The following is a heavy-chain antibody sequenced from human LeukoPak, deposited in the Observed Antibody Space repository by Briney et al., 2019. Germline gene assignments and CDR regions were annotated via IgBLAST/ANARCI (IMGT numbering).Heavy chain of an antibody. CDR3: ARDSEGYSYAYDY. CDR1: GFTFSSYG. J-gene: IGHJ4*02. V-gene: IGHV3-30*03. Sequence: GRSLRLSCAASGFTFSSYGMHWVRQAPGKGLEWVAVISYDGSNKYYADSVKGRSTISRDNSKNTLYLQMNSLRAEDTAVYYCARDSEGYSYAYDYWGQGTLVTVSS. CDR2: ISYDGSNK. D-gene: IGHD5-18*01.